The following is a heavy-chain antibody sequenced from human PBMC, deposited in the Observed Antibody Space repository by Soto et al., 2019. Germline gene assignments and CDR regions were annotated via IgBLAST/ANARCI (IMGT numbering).Heavy chain of an antibody. V-gene: IGHV1-3*01. D-gene: IGHD3-9*01. CDR1: GYTFTSYA. J-gene: IGHJ4*02. CDR3: ARDFGAKPNDILTGSFDY. CDR2: INAGNGNT. Sequence: QVQLVQSGAEVKKPGASVKVSCKASGYTFTSYAMHWVRQAPGQRLEWMGWINAGNGNTKYSQKFQGRVTITRDTSASTAYMELSSLRSEDTAVYYCARDFGAKPNDILTGSFDYWGQGTLVTVSS.